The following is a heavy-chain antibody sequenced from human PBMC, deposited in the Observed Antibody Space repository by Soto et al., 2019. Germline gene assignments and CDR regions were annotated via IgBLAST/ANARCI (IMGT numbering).Heavy chain of an antibody. J-gene: IGHJ1*01. CDR1: GGTFSRYA. CDR2: IIPIFATP. V-gene: IGHV1-69*01. CDR3: AASSYYGATVYALAY. D-gene: IGHD2-8*01. Sequence: QAQLVQSGAEVKKPGSSVKVSCKASGGTFSRYAIHWVRQAPGQGLEWMGRIIPIFATPNYAEEFLGRATVSADASPSTAYMELSSLRSEDTALYYCAASSYYGATVYALAYWGHGTLVTV.